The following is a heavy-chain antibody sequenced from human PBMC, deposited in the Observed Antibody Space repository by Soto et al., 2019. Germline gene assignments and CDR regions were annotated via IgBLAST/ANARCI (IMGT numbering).Heavy chain of an antibody. V-gene: IGHV1-18*01. CDR3: ARDLSVPSEYYFDY. Sequence: GASVKVSCKASGYTFTSYGISWVRQAPGQGLEWMGWISAYNGNTNYAQKLQGRVTMTTDTSTSTAYMELRSLRSDDTAVYYCARDLSVPSEYYFDYWGQGTLVTVSS. D-gene: IGHD6-6*01. CDR1: GYTFTSYG. J-gene: IGHJ4*02. CDR2: ISAYNGNT.